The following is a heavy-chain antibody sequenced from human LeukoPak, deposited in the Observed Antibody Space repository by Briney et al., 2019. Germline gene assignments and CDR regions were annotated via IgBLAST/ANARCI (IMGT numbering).Heavy chain of an antibody. Sequence: GSLRLSCAASGFTFSSYGMHWVRQAPGKGLEWVAVIWYDGSNKYYADSVKGRFTISRDNSKNTLYLQMNSLRAEDTAVYYCARDLLETYSSGWYVAFDYWGQGTLVTVSS. CDR3: ARDLLETYSSGWYVAFDY. V-gene: IGHV3-33*01. J-gene: IGHJ4*02. CDR1: GFTFSSYG. D-gene: IGHD6-19*01. CDR2: IWYDGSNK.